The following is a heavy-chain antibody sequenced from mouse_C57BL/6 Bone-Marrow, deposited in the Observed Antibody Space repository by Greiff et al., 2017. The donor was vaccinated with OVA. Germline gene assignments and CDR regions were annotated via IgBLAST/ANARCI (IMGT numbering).Heavy chain of an antibody. CDR1: GFTFSSYA. Sequence: EVQRVESGGGLVKPGGSLKLSCAASGFTFSSYAMSWVRQTPEKRLEWVATISDGGSYTYYPDNVKGRFTISRDNAKNNLYLQMSHLKSEDTAMYYCARDKDYDGGDYWGQGTTLTVSS. V-gene: IGHV5-4*01. D-gene: IGHD2-4*01. CDR2: ISDGGSYT. CDR3: ARDKDYDGGDY. J-gene: IGHJ2*01.